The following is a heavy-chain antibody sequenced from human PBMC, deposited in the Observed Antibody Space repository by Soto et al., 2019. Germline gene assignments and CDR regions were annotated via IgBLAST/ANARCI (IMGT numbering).Heavy chain of an antibody. Sequence: EVQLVESGGGLVKPGGSLRLSCAGSPFVCTNAWMNWVRQAPGKGLEWVGHVKRNSEGESTAYAAYVKGRFTISRADATNMAFLQMNSLETEDTAVYYGPTGYGSPWYSWGQGTLVTVSS. J-gene: IGHJ5*02. CDR2: VKRNSEGEST. CDR1: PFVCTNAW. D-gene: IGHD6-13*01. CDR3: PTGYGSPWYS. V-gene: IGHV3-15*07.